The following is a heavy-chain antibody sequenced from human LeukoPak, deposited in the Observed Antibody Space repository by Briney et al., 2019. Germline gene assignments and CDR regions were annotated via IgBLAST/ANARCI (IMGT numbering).Heavy chain of an antibody. J-gene: IGHJ3*02. Sequence: AGGSLRLSCAASGFTFSSYEMNWVRQAPGKGLEWVSYISSSGTTMFYADSLKGRFTISRDNAKNSLYLHMNSLRAEDTAVYYCARKGQWLVRGTFDIWGQGTVVTVSS. V-gene: IGHV3-48*03. CDR1: GFTFSSYE. CDR3: ARKGQWLVRGTFDI. CDR2: ISSSGTTM. D-gene: IGHD6-19*01.